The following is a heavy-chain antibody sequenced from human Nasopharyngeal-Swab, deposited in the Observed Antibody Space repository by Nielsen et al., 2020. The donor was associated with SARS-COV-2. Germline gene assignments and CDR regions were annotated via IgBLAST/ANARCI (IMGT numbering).Heavy chain of an antibody. J-gene: IGHJ5*02. V-gene: IGHV5-51*01. Sequence: GESLKISCKGSGYSFTSYWIGWVRQMPGKGLEWMGIIYPGDSDTRYSPSFQGQVTISADKSISTAYLQWSSLKASDAAMYYCASLPNPYQGWFDPWGQGTLVTVSS. CDR1: GYSFTSYW. CDR2: IYPGDSDT. D-gene: IGHD2-2*01. CDR3: ASLPNPYQGWFDP.